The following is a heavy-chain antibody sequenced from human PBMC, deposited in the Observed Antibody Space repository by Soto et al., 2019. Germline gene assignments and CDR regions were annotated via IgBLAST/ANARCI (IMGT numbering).Heavy chain of an antibody. CDR3: AAGAGEKYYYYYGMDV. V-gene: IGHV1-58*01. J-gene: IGHJ6*02. Sequence: SVKVSCKASGFTFTSSAVQWVRQARGQRLEWIGWIVVGSGNTNYAQKFQERVTITRDMSTSAAYMELSGLRSEDTAVYYCAAGAGEKYYYYYGMDVWGQGTTVTAS. CDR2: IVVGSGNT. CDR1: GFTFTSSA. D-gene: IGHD6-19*01.